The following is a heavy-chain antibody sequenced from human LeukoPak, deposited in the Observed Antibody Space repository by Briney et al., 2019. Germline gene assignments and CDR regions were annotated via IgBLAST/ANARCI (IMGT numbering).Heavy chain of an antibody. Sequence: GGSLRLSCAVSGFTFSHDWMQWVRQAPGKGLLWVSRISGDGTTTNYADSVKGRFTISRDNAKNMLYLQMDSRRAEDTAVYSCAGTWSFDYWGQGTLVTVSS. CDR2: ISGDGTTT. V-gene: IGHV3-74*01. J-gene: IGHJ4*02. CDR3: AGTWSFDY. CDR1: GFTFSHDW. D-gene: IGHD2-15*01.